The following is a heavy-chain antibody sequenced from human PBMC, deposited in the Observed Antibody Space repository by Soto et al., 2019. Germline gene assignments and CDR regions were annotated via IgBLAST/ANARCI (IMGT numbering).Heavy chain of an antibody. Sequence: PSETLSLTCTVSGGSLSSYYWSWIRQPPGKGLEWIGYIYYSGSTNYNPSLKSRVTISVDTSKNQFSLKLSSVTAADTAVYYCAREYYGSGSFRFDPWGQGTLVTVSS. CDR3: AREYYGSGSFRFDP. CDR1: GGSLSSYY. D-gene: IGHD3-10*01. V-gene: IGHV4-59*01. J-gene: IGHJ5*02. CDR2: IYYSGST.